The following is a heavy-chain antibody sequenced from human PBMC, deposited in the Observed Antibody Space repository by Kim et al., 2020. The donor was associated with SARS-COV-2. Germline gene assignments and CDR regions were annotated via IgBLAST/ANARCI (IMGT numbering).Heavy chain of an antibody. CDR2: IGTAGDT. CDR1: GFTFSSYD. V-gene: IGHV3-13*04. J-gene: IGHJ6*02. D-gene: IGHD6-6*01. CDR3: ARAKAARPDPYYYYGMDV. Sequence: GGSLRLSCAASGFTFSSYDMHWVRQATGKGLEWVSAIGTAGDTYYPGSVKGRFTISRENAKNSLYLQMNSLRAGDTAVYYCARAKAARPDPYYYYGMDVWGQGTTVTVSS.